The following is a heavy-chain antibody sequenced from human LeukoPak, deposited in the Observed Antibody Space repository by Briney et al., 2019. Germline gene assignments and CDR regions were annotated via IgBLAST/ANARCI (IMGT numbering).Heavy chain of an antibody. V-gene: IGHV4-59*08. CDR1: GGSINTYY. D-gene: IGHD5-24*01. J-gene: IGHJ6*02. CDR2: IYYSGRT. CDR3: ARSYNNAGYFYYGMDV. Sequence: SETLSLTCTVSGGSINTYYWSWIRQPPGKGLEWIVYIYYSGRTDYNPSLKSRVTISIDTSKNQFSLRLRSVTAADTAVYYCARSYNNAGYFYYGMDVWGQGTTVTISS.